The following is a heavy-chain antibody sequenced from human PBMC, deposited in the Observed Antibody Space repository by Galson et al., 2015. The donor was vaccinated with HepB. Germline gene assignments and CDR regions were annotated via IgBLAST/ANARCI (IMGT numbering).Heavy chain of an antibody. J-gene: IGHJ3*02. CDR2: ISSSNYI. D-gene: IGHD3-22*01. CDR3: ARDRVVINFGNDAFDI. V-gene: IGHV3-11*05. Sequence: SLRLSCAASGFSFSDYYMSWIRQAPGKGLEWISYISSSNYINYADSVKGRFTISRDNAKNSLYLQMNSLRVEDTAVYYCARDRVVINFGNDAFDIWGQGTMVTVSS. CDR1: GFSFSDYY.